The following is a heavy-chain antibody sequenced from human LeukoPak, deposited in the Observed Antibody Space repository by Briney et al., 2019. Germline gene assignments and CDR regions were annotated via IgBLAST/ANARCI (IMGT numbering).Heavy chain of an antibody. J-gene: IGHJ3*01. CDR2: VKSKTDGETT. D-gene: IGHD3-22*01. CDR1: GFTFSDAW. CDR3: TASMTVVLTHDAFDV. Sequence: GGSLSLSCAASGFTFSDAWMTWVRQAPGKGLEWVGRVKSKTDGETTDYAAPVKGRFTISRDDSKDTVYLQMDSLKTDDTALYYCTASMTVVLTHDAFDVWGQGAMVTVSS. V-gene: IGHV3-15*01.